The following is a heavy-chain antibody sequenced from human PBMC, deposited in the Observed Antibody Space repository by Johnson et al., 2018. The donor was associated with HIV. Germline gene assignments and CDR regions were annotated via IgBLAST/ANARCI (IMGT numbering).Heavy chain of an antibody. CDR1: GFTFSSYW. Sequence: VQLVESGGGLVQPGGSLRLSCAASGFTFSSYWMTWVRQAPGKGLEWVANIKQDGSEKYYVDSVKGRFTISRDNAKNSLYLQMNSLRAEDTAVYSCARGRSYSSSWYTPIDAFDIWGQGTMVTVSS. V-gene: IGHV3-7*01. CDR2: IKQDGSEK. D-gene: IGHD6-13*01. CDR3: ARGRSYSSSWYTPIDAFDI. J-gene: IGHJ3*02.